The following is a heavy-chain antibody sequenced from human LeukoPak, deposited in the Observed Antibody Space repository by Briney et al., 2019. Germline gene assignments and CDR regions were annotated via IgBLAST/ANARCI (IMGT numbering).Heavy chain of an antibody. CDR3: ARAGGDWGDDAFDI. J-gene: IGHJ3*02. D-gene: IGHD2-21*02. V-gene: IGHV4-30-2*05. CDR1: GGSISSGGYY. CDR2: IYHSGST. Sequence: SQTLSLTCTVSGGSISSGGYYWSWIRQPPGKGLEWIGYIYHSGSTYYNPSLKSRVTISVDTSKNQFSLKLSSVTAADTAVYYCARAGGDWGDDAFDIWGQGTMVTVSS.